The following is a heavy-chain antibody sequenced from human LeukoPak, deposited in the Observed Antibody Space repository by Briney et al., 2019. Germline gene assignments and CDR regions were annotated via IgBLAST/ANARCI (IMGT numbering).Heavy chain of an antibody. J-gene: IGHJ4*02. V-gene: IGHV1-69*04. Sequence: SVKVSFKASGGTFSSYAFSWVRQAPGQGLDWMGRIIPILGIANYAQKFQGRVTITADKSTSTAYMELSSLRSEDTAVYYCARGLVGGENRDYWGQGTLVTVSS. CDR3: ARGLVGGENRDY. CDR1: GGTFSSYA. D-gene: IGHD1-26*01. CDR2: IIPILGIA.